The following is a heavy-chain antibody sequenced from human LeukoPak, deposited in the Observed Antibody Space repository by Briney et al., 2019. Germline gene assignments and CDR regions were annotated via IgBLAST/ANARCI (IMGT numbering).Heavy chain of an antibody. D-gene: IGHD3-10*01. V-gene: IGHV3-23*01. CDR1: GFTFSTYG. CDR3: AKLYGSGTYYNYFHY. CDR2: ISDSGVNT. J-gene: IGHJ4*02. Sequence: PGGSLRLSCAASGFTFSTYGMSCVRQAPGKGPEWVSAISDSGVNTYSADSVKGRFTISRDNSRNTLYLQMNSLRPDDTAVYYCAKLYGSGTYYNYFHYWGQGTLVTVSS.